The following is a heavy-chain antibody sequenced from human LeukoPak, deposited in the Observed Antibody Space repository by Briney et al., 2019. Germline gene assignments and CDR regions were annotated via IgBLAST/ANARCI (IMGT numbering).Heavy chain of an antibody. CDR1: GYTFTSYG. D-gene: IGHD3-10*01. V-gene: IGHV1-18*01. J-gene: IGHJ4*02. CDR3: ARDFSHYGSGGAH. CDR2: ISGYDGKT. Sequence: ASVKVSCRASGYTFTSYGISWVRQAPGQGLEWMGWISGYDGKTYYPQKVQGRVTMTTDSSTGTAYMELRSLRSDDTAVYYCARDFSHYGSGGAHWGQGTLVTVSS.